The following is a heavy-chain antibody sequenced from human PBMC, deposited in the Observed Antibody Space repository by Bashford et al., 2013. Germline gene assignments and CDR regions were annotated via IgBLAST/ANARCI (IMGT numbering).Heavy chain of an antibody. CDR2: IIPILGLT. V-gene: IGHV1-69*04. CDR1: GGTFNNYA. D-gene: IGHD3-10*01. CDR3: ARGAQTYTYYYASGTKPHWFDP. J-gene: IGHJ5*02. Sequence: VASVKVSCKASGGTFNNYAISWVRQAPGQGLEWMGRIIPILGLTNFAQKFQGRVTITADKSTSTVYMELSSLTSEDTAMYYCARGAQTYTYYYASGTKPHWFDPGAREPSVTVSS.